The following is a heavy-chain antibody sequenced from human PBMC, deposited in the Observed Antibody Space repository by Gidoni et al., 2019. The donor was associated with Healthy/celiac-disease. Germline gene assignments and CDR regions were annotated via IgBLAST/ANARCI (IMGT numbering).Heavy chain of an antibody. CDR2: IRSKAYVGTT. CDR1: GFTFGDYG. Sequence: EVQTVASGGGLVQPGRSRRLSCAASGFTFGDYGMSWVRQAPGKVLECVGFIRSKAYVGTTEYAASVKGRFTISRDDSKSIAYLQMNSLKTEDTAVYYCTSAPYSTSGRYHYFYYWGQGTLVTVAS. V-gene: IGHV3-49*04. J-gene: IGHJ4*02. CDR3: TSAPYSTSGRYHYFYY. D-gene: IGHD1-26*01.